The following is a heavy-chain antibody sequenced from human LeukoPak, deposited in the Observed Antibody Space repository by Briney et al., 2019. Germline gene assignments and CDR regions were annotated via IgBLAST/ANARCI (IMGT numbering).Heavy chain of an antibody. Sequence: SETLSLTCAVYGGSFSGYYWSWIRQPPGKGLEWIGEINHSGSTNYNPSLKSRVTISVDTSKNQFSLKLSSVTAADTAVYYCARSYSSSWYPPPRFDPWGQGTLVTVSS. CDR2: INHSGST. CDR1: GGSFSGYY. V-gene: IGHV4-34*01. CDR3: ARSYSSSWYPPPRFDP. J-gene: IGHJ5*02. D-gene: IGHD6-13*01.